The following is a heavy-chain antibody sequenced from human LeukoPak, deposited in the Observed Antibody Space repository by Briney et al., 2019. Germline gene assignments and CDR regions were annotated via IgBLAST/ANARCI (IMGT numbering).Heavy chain of an antibody. D-gene: IGHD1-26*01. Sequence: GGSLRLSCAASGFTVSSKYMSWVRQAPGKGLEWVSVFYSDDNTYYADSVKGRFTISRDNSKNTLFLQMNSLRAEDTAVYYCAIETTHGELHYWGQGTLVTVSS. CDR2: FYSDDNT. J-gene: IGHJ4*02. CDR1: GFTVSSKY. V-gene: IGHV3-53*01. CDR3: AIETTHGELHY.